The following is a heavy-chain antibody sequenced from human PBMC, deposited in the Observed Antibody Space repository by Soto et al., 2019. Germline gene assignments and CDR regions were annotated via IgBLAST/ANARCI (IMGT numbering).Heavy chain of an antibody. Sequence: ASVKVSCKASGYTFTSYYMHWVRQAPGQGLEWMGIINPSGGSTSYAQKFQGRVTMTRDTSTRTVYMELSSLRSEDTAVYYCARDRSGSYSTYYYYGMDVWGQGTTVTVSS. CDR2: INPSGGST. CDR1: GYTFTSYY. V-gene: IGHV1-46*01. CDR3: ARDRSGSYSTYYYYGMDV. J-gene: IGHJ6*02. D-gene: IGHD1-26*01.